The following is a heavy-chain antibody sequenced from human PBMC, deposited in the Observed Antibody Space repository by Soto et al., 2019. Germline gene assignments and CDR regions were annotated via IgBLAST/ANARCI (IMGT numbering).Heavy chain of an antibody. Sequence: SETLSLTYTISGSSISSSSYYWGWIRQPPGKGLEWIGSIYYSGSTYYNPSLKSRVTITLDTSKNQYSLKLSSVTAADSYFYYYSLGSGRGRYYYYYGMDVWGQGTTVTVSS. J-gene: IGHJ6*02. CDR2: IYYSGST. CDR1: GSSISSSSYY. D-gene: IGHD3-10*01. V-gene: IGHV4-39*01. CDR3: SLGSGRGRYYYYYGMDV.